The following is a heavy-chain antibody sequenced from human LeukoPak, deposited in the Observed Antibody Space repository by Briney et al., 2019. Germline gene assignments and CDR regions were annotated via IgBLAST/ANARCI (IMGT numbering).Heavy chain of an antibody. CDR1: GGSISSYY. J-gene: IGHJ3*02. CDR2: IYYSGST. Sequence: SETLSLTCTVSGGSISSYYWSWIRQPPGKGLEWIGYIYYSGSTNYNPSLKSRVTISVDTSKNQFSLKLSSVTAADTAVYYCARGSGRMVRGSWMRAFDIWGQGTMVTVSS. V-gene: IGHV4-59*01. D-gene: IGHD3-10*01. CDR3: ARGSGRMVRGSWMRAFDI.